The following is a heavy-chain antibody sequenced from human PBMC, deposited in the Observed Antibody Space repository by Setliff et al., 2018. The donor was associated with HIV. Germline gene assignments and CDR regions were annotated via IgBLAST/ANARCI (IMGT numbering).Heavy chain of an antibody. Sequence: PGGSLRLSCVASGFTVISKSMSWVRQAPGKGLEWVSVIYSGGSTYYADSVKGRFTISRDNSKNTLYLQMNSLRAEDTAVYYCARDRSRVPYYYMDVWGKGTTVTVSS. V-gene: IGHV3-66*01. CDR1: GFTVISKS. CDR2: IYSGGST. D-gene: IGHD3-10*01. J-gene: IGHJ6*03. CDR3: ARDRSRVPYYYMDV.